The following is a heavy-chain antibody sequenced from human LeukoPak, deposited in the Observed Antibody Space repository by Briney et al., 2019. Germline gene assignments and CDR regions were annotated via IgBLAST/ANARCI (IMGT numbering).Heavy chain of an antibody. CDR1: GFTFSGYW. D-gene: IGHD7-27*01. CDR2: INSDGRST. Sequence: GGSLRLSCVASGFTFSGYWMYWVRQVPGKGLVWLSQINSDGRSTNYADSVKGRFTISRDNAKNTLYLQMNNLRAEDTAVYYCARVNTHWGVDYWGQGTLVTVSS. CDR3: ARVNTHWGVDY. J-gene: IGHJ4*02. V-gene: IGHV3-74*01.